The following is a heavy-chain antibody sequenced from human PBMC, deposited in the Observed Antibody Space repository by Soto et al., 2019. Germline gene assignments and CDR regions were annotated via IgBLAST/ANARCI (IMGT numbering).Heavy chain of an antibody. J-gene: IGHJ3*02. Sequence: ASVKVSCKASGYNFTSYGISWVRQAPGQGLEWMGWISAYNGNTNYAQKLQGRVTMTTDTSTSTAYMELRSLRSDDTAVYYCARDVSHIGVVTAINDAFDIWGQGTMVTVSS. V-gene: IGHV1-18*01. CDR1: GYNFTSYG. CDR2: ISAYNGNT. D-gene: IGHD2-21*02. CDR3: ARDVSHIGVVTAINDAFDI.